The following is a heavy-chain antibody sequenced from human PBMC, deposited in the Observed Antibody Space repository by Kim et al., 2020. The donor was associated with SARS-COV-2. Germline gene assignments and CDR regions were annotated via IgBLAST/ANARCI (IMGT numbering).Heavy chain of an antibody. CDR3: ANDMAQTRITMIGSGMDV. Sequence: GGSLRLSCAASGFTFSSYAVSWVRQSPGKGLEWVSAISVSGGSTYYADSLKGRFTISRDNSKTTLYLQMNSLRAEDTAVYYFANDMAQTRITMIGSGMDV. CDR2: ISVSGGST. D-gene: IGHD3-22*01. CDR1: GFTFSSYA. V-gene: IGHV3-23*01. J-gene: IGHJ6*01.